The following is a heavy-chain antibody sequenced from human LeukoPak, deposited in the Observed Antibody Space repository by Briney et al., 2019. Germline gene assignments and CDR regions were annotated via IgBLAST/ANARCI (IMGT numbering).Heavy chain of an antibody. CDR3: AIDSSSWSFYFDY. CDR1: GYTFTGYY. V-gene: IGHV1-2*02. CDR2: ISAYNGNT. J-gene: IGHJ4*02. D-gene: IGHD6-13*01. Sequence: ASVKVSCKASGYTFTGYYMHWVRQAPGQGLEWMGWISAYNGNTNYAQKFQGRVTMTRDTSISTAYMELSRLRSDDTAVYYCAIDSSSWSFYFDYWGQGTLVTVSS.